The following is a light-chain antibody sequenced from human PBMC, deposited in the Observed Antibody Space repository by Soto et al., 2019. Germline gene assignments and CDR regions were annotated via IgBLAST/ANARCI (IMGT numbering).Light chain of an antibody. CDR1: NRDVGSYNL. Sequence: QSALTQPASVSGSPGQSITIACTGTNRDVGSYNLVSWYQQRPGEAPKLIISEVRNRPSGISYRFTGSKSGNTASLTISGLQAEDEADYYCSSFSSRNTLVFGGGTKLTVL. CDR2: EVR. V-gene: IGLV2-14*01. CDR3: SSFSSRNTLV. J-gene: IGLJ2*01.